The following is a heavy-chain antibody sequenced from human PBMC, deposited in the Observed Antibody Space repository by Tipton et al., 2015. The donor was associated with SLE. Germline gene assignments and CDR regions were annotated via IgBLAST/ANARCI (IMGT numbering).Heavy chain of an antibody. CDR2: VHYSGRT. CDR1: GGSISGSNAY. D-gene: IGHD1-7*01. Sequence: TLSLTCTVSGGSISGSNAYWGWIRHAPGRALQWVGSVHYSGRTYSDPSLGSRLSMSADRSTNQFSLRLTSLTAADTAVYYCARLTIRGTADFWGPGALVTVSS. V-gene: IGHV4-39*01. J-gene: IGHJ4*02. CDR3: ARLTIRGTADF.